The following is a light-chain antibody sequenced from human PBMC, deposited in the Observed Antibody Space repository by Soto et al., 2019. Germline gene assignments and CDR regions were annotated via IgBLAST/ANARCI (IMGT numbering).Light chain of an antibody. Sequence: ETVLTQSPATLSLSPGETAILSCRASESVDIYLAWYQQKPGQAPRLLIYHASNRATGSPAKFSGSGSGTDFTLTISSLEPEDSAVYYCQQRRNWPPLTFGGGTRVEI. J-gene: IGKJ4*01. CDR1: ESVDIY. CDR2: HAS. V-gene: IGKV3-11*01. CDR3: QQRRNWPPLT.